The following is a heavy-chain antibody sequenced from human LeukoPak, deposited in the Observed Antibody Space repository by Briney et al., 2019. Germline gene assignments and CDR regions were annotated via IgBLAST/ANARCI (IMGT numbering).Heavy chain of an antibody. V-gene: IGHV4-59*08. CDR1: GGSISGFY. J-gene: IGHJ4*02. Sequence: SETLSLTCTVSGGSISGFYWSWIRQPPGKGLEWIGYAPYVGTTNYNPSLKSRVTISVDTSKNQFLLRLTSVTAADTAIYYCARHYGGHTFGTSFDYWGQGTLVTVSS. CDR2: APYVGTT. D-gene: IGHD3-16*01. CDR3: ARHYGGHTFGTSFDY.